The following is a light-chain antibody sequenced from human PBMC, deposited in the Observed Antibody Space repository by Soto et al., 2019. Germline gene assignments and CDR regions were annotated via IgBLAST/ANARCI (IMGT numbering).Light chain of an antibody. CDR1: QSLLHSNGYHY. Sequence: DIVMTQSPLSLPVTPGEPASISCRSSQSLLHSNGYHYLSWYVQKPGQSPQLLMFLGSYRASGVPDKFSGSGSGTDFTLKISRVEAEDVGVYYCMQALQTPLTFGGGTKVEIK. CDR3: MQALQTPLT. V-gene: IGKV2-28*01. J-gene: IGKJ4*01. CDR2: LGS.